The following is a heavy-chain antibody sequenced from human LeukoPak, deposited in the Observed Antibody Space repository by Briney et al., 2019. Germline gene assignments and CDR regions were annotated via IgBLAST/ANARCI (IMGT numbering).Heavy chain of an antibody. CDR3: AKEFTWLVREAVDY. Sequence: GGSLRLSCAASGFTFSRYAMSWVRQAPGKGLEWVSAISGSGGSTYYADSVKGRFTISRDSSKNTLYLQMNSLRAEDTAVYYCAKEFTWLVREAVDYWGQGTLVTVSS. CDR1: GFTFSRYA. V-gene: IGHV3-23*01. J-gene: IGHJ4*02. D-gene: IGHD6-19*01. CDR2: ISGSGGST.